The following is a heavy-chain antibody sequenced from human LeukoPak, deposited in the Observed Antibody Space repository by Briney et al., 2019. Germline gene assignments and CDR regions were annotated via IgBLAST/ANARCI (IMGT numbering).Heavy chain of an antibody. V-gene: IGHV3-23*01. CDR3: AKKTCTSANCDRGWFDP. CDR1: GFTVSHYG. D-gene: IGHD2-8*02. Sequence: GGSLRLSCAASGFTVSHYGMSWVRQAPGKELEWVSTISVRDGGTYYADSVKGRFTISRDNSKSTLYLQMNSLRPEDTALYYCAKKTCTSANCDRGWFDPWGQGTLVTVSS. CDR2: ISVRDGGT. J-gene: IGHJ5*02.